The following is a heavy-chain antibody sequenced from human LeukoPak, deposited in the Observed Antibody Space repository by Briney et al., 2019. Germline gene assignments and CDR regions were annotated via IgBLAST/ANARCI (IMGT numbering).Heavy chain of an antibody. D-gene: IGHD3-9*01. CDR1: GFTFDDYA. CDR2: LSWNSGSV. V-gene: IGHV3-9*01. Sequence: RSLRLTCAASGFTFDDYAMHWVRQAPGKGLEGVSGLSWNSGSVGYAVSVKGRFTISRDNAKNSLYLQMNSLRAEDTALYYCAKDGDYDILTGYQGRYYYGMDVWGQGTTVTVSS. CDR3: AKDGDYDILTGYQGRYYYGMDV. J-gene: IGHJ6*02.